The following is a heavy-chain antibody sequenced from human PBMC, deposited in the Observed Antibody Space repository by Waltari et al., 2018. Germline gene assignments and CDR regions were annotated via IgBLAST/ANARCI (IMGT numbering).Heavy chain of an antibody. J-gene: IGHJ3*02. Sequence: EVQLMESGGGLVQPGGSLRLSCVASAPGVGPSPMSWVLQAPGKGLEWVSAIFSGDTTYYTDSVKGRFSTSRDNSKNTLFLQMNSLRAEDTAVYYCARVARGTLYDAFDIWGQGTMVTVSS. CDR2: IFSGDTT. CDR1: APGVGPSP. D-gene: IGHD1-26*01. CDR3: ARVARGTLYDAFDI. V-gene: IGHV3-66*01.